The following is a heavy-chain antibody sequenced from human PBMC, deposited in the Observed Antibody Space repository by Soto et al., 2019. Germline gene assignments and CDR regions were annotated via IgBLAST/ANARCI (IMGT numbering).Heavy chain of an antibody. CDR2: IWYDGSNK. J-gene: IGHJ4*02. V-gene: IGHV3-33*01. D-gene: IGHD5-18*01. Sequence: QVQLVESGGGVVQPGRSLRLSCAASGFTFSSYGMHWVRQAPGKGLEWVAVIWYDGSNKYYADSVKGRFTISRDNSNNTLYVHMNGLRAGDRAGYYCAREGAGYSYGYYPRGDFDYWGQGTMVTVSS. CDR1: GFTFSSYG. CDR3: AREGAGYSYGYYPRGDFDY.